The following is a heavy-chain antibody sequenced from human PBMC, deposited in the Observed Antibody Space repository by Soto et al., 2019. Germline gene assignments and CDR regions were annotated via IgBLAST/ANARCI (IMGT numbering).Heavy chain of an antibody. Sequence: GGSLRLSCAASGFTFSSYSMNWVRQAPGKGLEWVSYISSSSSTIYYADSVKGRFTISRDNAKNSLYLQMNSLRAEDTAVYYCARVSGEADQGDYSQHCGQGTLVTVSS. CDR3: ARVSGEADQGDYSQH. CDR1: GFTFSSYS. D-gene: IGHD3-3*01. J-gene: IGHJ1*01. CDR2: ISSSSSTI. V-gene: IGHV3-48*01.